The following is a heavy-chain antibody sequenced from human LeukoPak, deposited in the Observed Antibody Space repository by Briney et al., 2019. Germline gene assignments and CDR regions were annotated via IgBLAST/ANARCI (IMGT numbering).Heavy chain of an antibody. Sequence: PSETLSLTCTVSGGSISSDYWTWIRQPPGKGLEWIGYIYYSGTGNYNPSLQSRVTLSVDTSKNQLSLKLSSVTAADTAVYYCARVRDYYDRSGYSGLFDYWGQGRLVSVPS. V-gene: IGHV4-59*01. D-gene: IGHD3-22*01. CDR1: GGSISSDY. CDR3: ARVRDYYDRSGYSGLFDY. J-gene: IGHJ4*02. CDR2: IYYSGTG.